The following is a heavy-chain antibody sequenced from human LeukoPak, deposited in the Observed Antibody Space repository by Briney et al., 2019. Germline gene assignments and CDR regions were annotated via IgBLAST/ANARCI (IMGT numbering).Heavy chain of an antibody. J-gene: IGHJ5*02. CDR2: IYSSGST. D-gene: IGHD2-2*01. CDR1: GGSMNSCSYY. Sequence: PSETLSLTCTVSGGSMNSCSYYWSWLPQSAGQGLEWIVRIYSSGSTNYSPSLQTRVTISVDTSKNQCSLTLSAVTPADTAVYYCARVADCSSDTSCDQFADGFDPSGEGTLVTVSS. V-gene: IGHV4-61*02. CDR3: ARVADCSSDTSCDQFADGFDP.